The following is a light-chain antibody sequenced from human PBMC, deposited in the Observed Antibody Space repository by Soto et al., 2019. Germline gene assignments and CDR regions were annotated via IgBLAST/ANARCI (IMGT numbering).Light chain of an antibody. V-gene: IGLV2-11*01. CDR3: CSFAGTPSV. CDR2: YAT. J-gene: IGLJ1*01. Sequence: QSVLTQPRSVSGSPGQSVAISCTGTSSDVGGYNYVSWFQPHPGKAPELLIYYATQRPAWVSHRFSASKSGNCASLTIYALQAEDEADYYCCSFAGTPSVFGTGTKLTV. CDR1: SSDVGGYNY.